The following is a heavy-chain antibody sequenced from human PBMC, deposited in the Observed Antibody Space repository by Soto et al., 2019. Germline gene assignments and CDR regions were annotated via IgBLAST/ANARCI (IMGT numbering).Heavy chain of an antibody. CDR1: GGSISSSSYY. J-gene: IGHJ6*02. CDR2: IYYSGYT. CDR3: ARQGFGQLHGLVDV. V-gene: IGHV4-39*01. Sequence: PSETLSLTCTVSGGSISSSSYYWGWIRQPPGKGLEWIGSIYYSGYTYYNPSLKSRVTMSVDTSKNQFSLKVSSVTAADTALYYCARQGFGQLHGLVDVSGPGTTVTVSS. D-gene: IGHD3-10*01.